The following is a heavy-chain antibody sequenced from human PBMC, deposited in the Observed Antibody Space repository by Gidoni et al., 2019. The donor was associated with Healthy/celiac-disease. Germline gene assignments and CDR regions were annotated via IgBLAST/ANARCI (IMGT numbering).Heavy chain of an antibody. V-gene: IGHV1-69*02. CDR3: ARGVGAESGGGERVWKWEPRHYYYYGMDV. Sequence: QVQLVQSGAEVKKPGSSVKVSCKASGGTFSSYTISWVLQAPGPGLEWMGRIITILGIANYAQKFQGRVTITADKSTSTAYMELSSLRSEDTAVYYCARGVGAESGGGERVWKWEPRHYYYYGMDVWGQGTTVTVSS. CDR1: GGTFSSYT. J-gene: IGHJ6*02. CDR2: IITILGIA. D-gene: IGHD1-26*01.